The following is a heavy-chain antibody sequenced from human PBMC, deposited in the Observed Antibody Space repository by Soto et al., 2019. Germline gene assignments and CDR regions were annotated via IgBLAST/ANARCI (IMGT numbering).Heavy chain of an antibody. Sequence: PSETLSLTCTVSGDSISSSSHYWGWIRQPPGKGLEWIGSIYYGRSTYYSPSLKSRLTISIDTSKNQFSLTLNSVTAADTALYYWAREGHTVTKSHPFYLDYWGQGILVTVSS. J-gene: IGHJ4*02. CDR3: AREGHTVTKSHPFYLDY. CDR2: IYYGRST. V-gene: IGHV4-39*01. D-gene: IGHD4-17*01. CDR1: GDSISSSSHY.